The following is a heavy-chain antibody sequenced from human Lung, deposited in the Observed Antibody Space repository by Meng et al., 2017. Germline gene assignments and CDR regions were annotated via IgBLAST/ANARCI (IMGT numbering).Heavy chain of an antibody. CDR1: GGSFSDYY. J-gene: IGHJ4*02. CDR3: ARGPTTMAHDFDY. V-gene: IGHV4-34*01. Sequence: WGAGLFNPSEARSLTCVVSGGSFSDYYWSWIRQPPGKGLEWIGEINHSGSTNYNPSLESRATISVDTSQNNLSLKLSSVTAADSAVYYCARGPTTMAHDFDYWGQGTLVTVSS. D-gene: IGHD4-11*01. CDR2: INHSGST.